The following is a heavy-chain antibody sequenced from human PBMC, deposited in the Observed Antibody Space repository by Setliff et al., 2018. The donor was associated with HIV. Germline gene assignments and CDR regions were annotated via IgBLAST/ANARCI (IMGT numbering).Heavy chain of an antibody. J-gene: IGHJ5*02. Sequence: SETLSLTCTVSGDSISSDAYYWSWIRQHPEKGLEWVGYISYSGGSYYNPSLKSRISMSMDTSKNQFSLKLKSVTAADTAVYYCARLNVEVFVVMAATPGWFGPWGQGILVTVSS. CDR3: ARLNVEVFVVMAATPGWFGP. V-gene: IGHV4-31*03. CDR1: GDSISSDAYY. CDR2: ISYSGGS. D-gene: IGHD2-15*01.